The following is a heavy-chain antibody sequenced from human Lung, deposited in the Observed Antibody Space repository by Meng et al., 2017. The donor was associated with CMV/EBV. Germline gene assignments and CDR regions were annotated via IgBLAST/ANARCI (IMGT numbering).Heavy chain of an antibody. CDR1: GDSVSSNSAA. CDR3: AKFGTVGAGSGVYFDY. V-gene: IGHV6-1*01. CDR2: TYYRSKWYN. J-gene: IGHJ4*02. Sequence: SETLSLXXAISGDSVSSNSAAWNWIRQSPSRGLEWLGRTYYRSKWYNDYAVSVKSRITINPKTSKNQFYLQLNSVTPEDTSVYYCAKFGTVGAGSGVYFDYWGQGXLVTVSS. D-gene: IGHD3-10*01.